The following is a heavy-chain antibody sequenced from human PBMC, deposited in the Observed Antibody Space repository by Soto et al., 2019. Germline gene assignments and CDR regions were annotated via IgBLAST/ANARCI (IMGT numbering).Heavy chain of an antibody. Sequence: ASVNVSCKASGYRFSSYGICWVRQAPGQGLQWMGWISTYSGNTNFAQDFRDRLTMTTDTSTNTAHMELRSLRSDDVAVYYCVRVNEGVYYDSSGYYDFWGQGTLVTVSS. CDR2: ISTYSGNT. CDR1: GYRFSSYG. V-gene: IGHV1-18*03. D-gene: IGHD3-22*01. CDR3: VRVNEGVYYDSSGYYDF. J-gene: IGHJ4*02.